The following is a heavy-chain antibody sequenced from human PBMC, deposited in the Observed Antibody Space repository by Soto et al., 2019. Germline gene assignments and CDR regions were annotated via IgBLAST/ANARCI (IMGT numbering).Heavy chain of an antibody. CDR3: ARDYTVGSTYYYYGVDV. J-gene: IGHJ6*02. CDR2: ISGSHNNI. V-gene: IGHV3-21*01. D-gene: IGHD1-26*01. Sequence: GGSLRLSCATSGFIFSTYNMNWVRQAPGKGLEWVASISGSHNNIYYADSVKGRFTISRDNAKNSLYLQMNSLRAEDTAVYYCARDYTVGSTYYYYGVDVWGQGTTVTVSS. CDR1: GFIFSTYN.